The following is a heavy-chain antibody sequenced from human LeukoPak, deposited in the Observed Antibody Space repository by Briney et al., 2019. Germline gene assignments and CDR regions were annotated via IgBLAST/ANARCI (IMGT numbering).Heavy chain of an antibody. J-gene: IGHJ6*04. Sequence: GGPLRLSCAASGFTFTIYAMSWVRQAPGKGLEWVSAISGSGGSTYYADSVKGRFTISRDNAKNSLYLQMNSLRAEDTAVYYCAELGITMIGGVWGKGTTVTISS. CDR1: GFTFTIYA. D-gene: IGHD3-10*02. CDR2: ISGSGGST. CDR3: AELGITMIGGV. V-gene: IGHV3-23*01.